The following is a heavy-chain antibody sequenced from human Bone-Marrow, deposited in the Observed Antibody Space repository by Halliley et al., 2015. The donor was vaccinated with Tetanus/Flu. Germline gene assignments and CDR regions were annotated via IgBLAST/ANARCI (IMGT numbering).Heavy chain of an antibody. J-gene: IGHJ5*02. D-gene: IGHD3-22*01. V-gene: IGHV4-59*01. CDR3: ARHYDGSGYSVNWSDP. CDR2: IYYSGST. CDR1: GDSINNYY. Sequence: TLSLTCTVSGDSINNYYWNWTRQPPGKGLEWIGYIYYSGSTNYNPSLKSRVTISIDTSKNHFSLKLTSVTAADTAVYYCARHYDGSGYSVNWSDPWGQGTLVTVSS.